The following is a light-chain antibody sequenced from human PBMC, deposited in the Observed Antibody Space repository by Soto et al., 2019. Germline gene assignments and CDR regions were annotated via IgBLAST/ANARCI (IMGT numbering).Light chain of an antibody. V-gene: IGKV1-39*01. J-gene: IGKJ4*01. CDR2: AAS. CDR3: QQLNSSPFP. CDR1: QSISNY. Sequence: DIQMTQSPSSLSASVGDRVTISCRASQSISNYLNWYQQNPGKAPNLLIYAASTLQSWVPSRFSGSGSGTDFTLTISSLQPEDFATYYGQQLNSSPFPFGGGTKVELK.